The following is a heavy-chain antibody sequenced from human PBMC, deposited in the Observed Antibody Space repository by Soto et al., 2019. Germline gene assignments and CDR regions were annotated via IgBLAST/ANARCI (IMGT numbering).Heavy chain of an antibody. J-gene: IGHJ4*02. V-gene: IGHV1-69*01. CDR1: GGTFSSYA. Sequence: VQLVQSGAEVKKPGSSVKVSCKASGGTFSSYAISWVRQAPGQGLEWMGGIIPIFGTANYAQKFQGRVTITADESTSTAYMELSSLRSEDTAVYYCARDDGYYYDSSGYQGYWGQGTLVTVSS. CDR2: IIPIFGTA. CDR3: ARDDGYYYDSSGYQGY. D-gene: IGHD3-22*01.